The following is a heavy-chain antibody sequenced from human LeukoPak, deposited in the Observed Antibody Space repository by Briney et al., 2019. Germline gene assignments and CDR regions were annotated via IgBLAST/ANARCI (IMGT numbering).Heavy chain of an antibody. CDR1: GDSVSSNSVA. V-gene: IGHV6-1*01. CDR3: AGYSSSFKWFDP. J-gene: IGHJ5*02. Sequence: SQTLSLTCAISGDSVSSNSVAWVWFRQSPSRGLEWLGRTYYRSKWSTDYAVSVKSRITINPDTSKNQFSLQLNSVTPEDTAVYSWAGYSSSFKWFDPWGQGTLVTVSS. D-gene: IGHD6-6*01. CDR2: TYYRSKWST.